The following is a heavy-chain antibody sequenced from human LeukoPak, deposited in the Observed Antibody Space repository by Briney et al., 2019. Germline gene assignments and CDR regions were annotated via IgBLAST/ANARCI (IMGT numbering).Heavy chain of an antibody. CDR3: ARDLSLLGYCSSTSCVYGSGIDY. D-gene: IGHD2-2*01. J-gene: IGHJ4*02. V-gene: IGHV1-46*01. Sequence: ASVTVSCMPSGYTFTSYYMHWVRQAPGQGREWMGIINPSGCSTSYAQKFQGRVTMTRDTSTSTVYMELSSLRSEDTAVYYCARDLSLLGYCSSTSCVYGSGIDYWGQGTLVTVSS. CDR2: INPSGCST. CDR1: GYTFTSYY.